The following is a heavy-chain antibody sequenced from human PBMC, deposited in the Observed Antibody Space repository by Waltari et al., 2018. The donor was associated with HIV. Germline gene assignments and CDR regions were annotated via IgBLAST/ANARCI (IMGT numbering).Heavy chain of an antibody. Sequence: QVHIMQSGAEVKKPGSSVKISCRASSLTFTSYVLSWVRQAPGQGLEWMGGIKPPFGAANYPQKFQGRVTITADDFTSTVYMELTGLTSEDTAVYFCARELSGEFDLWGQGTPVTVSS. J-gene: IGHJ5*02. V-gene: IGHV1-69*13. CDR3: ARELSGEFDL. CDR2: IKPPFGAA. D-gene: IGHD3-10*01. CDR1: SLTFTSYV.